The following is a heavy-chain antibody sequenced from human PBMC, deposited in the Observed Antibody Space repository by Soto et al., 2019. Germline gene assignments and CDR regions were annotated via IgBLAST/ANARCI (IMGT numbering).Heavy chain of an antibody. V-gene: IGHV4-31*11. CDR1: GGSFSGYY. CDR2: IYYSGST. D-gene: IGHD3-22*01. J-gene: IGHJ4*02. Sequence: PSETLSLTCAVYGGSFSGYYWSWIRQHPGKGLEWIGYIYYSGSTYYNPSLKSRVTISVDTSKNQFSLKLSSVTAADTAVYYCARTYYYDSSGYYVDYWGQGTLVTVSS. CDR3: ARTYYYDSSGYYVDY.